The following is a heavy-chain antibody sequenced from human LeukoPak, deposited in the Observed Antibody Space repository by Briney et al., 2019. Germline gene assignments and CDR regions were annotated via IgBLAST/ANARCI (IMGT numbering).Heavy chain of an antibody. CDR1: GFTFSSYS. J-gene: IGHJ4*02. Sequence: GGSLRLSCAASGFTFSSYSMNWVRQAPGKGLEWVSYISSSSSTIYYADSVKGRFTISRDNAKNSLYLQMNSLRAEDTAVYCCASGDDFWSGYYGEGFDYWGQGTLVTVSS. CDR3: ASGDDFWSGYYGEGFDY. D-gene: IGHD3-3*01. CDR2: ISSSSSTI. V-gene: IGHV3-48*01.